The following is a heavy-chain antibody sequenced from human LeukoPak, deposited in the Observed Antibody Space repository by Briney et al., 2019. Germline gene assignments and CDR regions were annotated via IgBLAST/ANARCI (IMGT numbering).Heavy chain of an antibody. CDR1: GFSISSYA. V-gene: IGHV3-21*01. D-gene: IGHD3-10*01. Sequence: GGSLRLSCAASGFSISSYAMNWVRQAPGKGLEWVSSISSSSSYIYYADSVKGRFTISRDNAKNSLYLQMNSLRAEDTAVYYCARAGISYYYGSGSRGDYWGQGTLVTVSS. J-gene: IGHJ4*02. CDR3: ARAGISYYYGSGSRGDY. CDR2: ISSSSSYI.